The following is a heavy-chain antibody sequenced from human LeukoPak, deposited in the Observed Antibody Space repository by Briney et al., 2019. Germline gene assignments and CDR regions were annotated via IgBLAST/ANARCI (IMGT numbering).Heavy chain of an antibody. CDR1: GSSISSYY. D-gene: IGHD3-10*01. Sequence: PSETLSLTCTVSGSSISSYYWSWIRQPPGKGLEWIGYIYYRDTTSYNPSLKSRVTISVDTSKNHSSLKLSSVTAADTAVYYCARGKDLLDYWGQGTLATVSS. J-gene: IGHJ4*02. CDR3: ARGKDLLDY. CDR2: IYYRDTT. V-gene: IGHV4-59*01.